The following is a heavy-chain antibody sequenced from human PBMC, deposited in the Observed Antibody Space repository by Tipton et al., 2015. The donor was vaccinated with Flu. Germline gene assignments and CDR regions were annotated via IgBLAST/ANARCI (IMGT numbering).Heavy chain of an antibody. CDR1: GFSFSRYW. V-gene: IGHV3-7*01. Sequence: SLRLSCAASGFSFSRYWMNWVRQAPGKGLEWVANIKQGGSETYYADSVRGRFTISRDNTKNSLYLQMNSLGAEDTAVYYCARMSSDSDAFDVWGLGTMVIVSS. CDR2: IKQGGSET. J-gene: IGHJ3*01. CDR3: ARMSSDSDAFDV. D-gene: IGHD3-22*01.